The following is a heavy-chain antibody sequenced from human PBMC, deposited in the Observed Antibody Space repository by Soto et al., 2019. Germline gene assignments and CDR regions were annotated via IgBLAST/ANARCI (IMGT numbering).Heavy chain of an antibody. V-gene: IGHV4-39*01. CDR3: ARHYSENSMITFGGVIGYYFDY. CDR2: IYYSGST. CDR1: GGSISSSSYY. J-gene: IGHJ4*02. Sequence: SETLSLTCTVSGGSISSSSYYWGWIRQPPGKGLEWIGSIYYSGSTYYNPSLKSRVTISVDTSKNQFSLRLSSVTAGDTAVNYCARHYSENSMITFGGVIGYYFDYWGQGTLVTVSS. D-gene: IGHD3-16*02.